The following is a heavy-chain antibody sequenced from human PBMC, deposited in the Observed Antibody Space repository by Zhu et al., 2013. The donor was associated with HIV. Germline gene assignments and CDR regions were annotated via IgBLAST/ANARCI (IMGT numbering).Heavy chain of an antibody. CDR3: ARASGIAVAGPNYYYFMDV. J-gene: IGHJ6*03. V-gene: IGHV1-69*01. Sequence: QVQLVQSGAEVKKPGSSVKVSCKASGGTFSNYAISWVRQAPGQVLEWMGGIIPIFGTANYAQNFQGSVTLTADESTSTAYMEVSSLRSEDTAVYYCARASGIAVAGPNYYYFMDVWGKGTTVTVSS. CDR1: GGTFSNYA. D-gene: IGHD6-19*01. CDR2: IIPIFGTA.